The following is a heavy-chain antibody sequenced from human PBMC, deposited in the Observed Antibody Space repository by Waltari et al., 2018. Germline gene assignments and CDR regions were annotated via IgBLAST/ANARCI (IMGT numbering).Heavy chain of an antibody. D-gene: IGHD6-13*01. J-gene: IGHJ6*02. Sequence: QVHVVESGGGVVQPGGSLSLSCAAAGFTPGNYGMHWVRQAPGKGLEWLAVIKYDGSIKNYADSVKGRFTISRENSKNTLYLEMKSLRAEDTAVYYCAREYSRICFHALDGWGQGTAVTVSS. V-gene: IGHV3-30*03. CDR2: IKYDGSIK. CDR1: GFTPGNYG. CDR3: AREYSRICFHALDG.